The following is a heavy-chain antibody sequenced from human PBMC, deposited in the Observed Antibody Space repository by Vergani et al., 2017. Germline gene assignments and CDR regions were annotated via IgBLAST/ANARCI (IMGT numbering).Heavy chain of an antibody. D-gene: IGHD4-17*01. CDR3: ARAYTGTTEYYYGMDV. V-gene: IGHV3-48*01. CDR2: ISSSSSTI. J-gene: IGHJ6*02. CDR1: GFTFSHYS. Sequence: EVQMVESGGGLVKPGGSLRLSCVASGFTFSHYSMNWVRQAPGKGLEWVSYISSSSSTIYYADSVKGRFTISRDNAKNSLYLQMNSLRAEDTAVYYCARAYTGTTEYYYGMDVWGQGTTVTVSS.